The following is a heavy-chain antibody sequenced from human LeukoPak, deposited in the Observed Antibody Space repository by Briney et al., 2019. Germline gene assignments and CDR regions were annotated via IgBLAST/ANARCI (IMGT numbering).Heavy chain of an antibody. V-gene: IGHV3-30*18. CDR3: AKEHSSGWPSLDS. CDR1: GFTFSSYS. J-gene: IGHJ4*02. CDR2: MSNDGRGK. D-gene: IGHD6-19*01. Sequence: GGSLRLSCAASGFTFSSYSMHWVRQAPGKGLEWVAVMSNDGRGKFYVDSVKGRFTISRDDSKNTLYLQMNSLRTEDTALYYCAKEHSSGWPSLDSWGQGTLVTVSS.